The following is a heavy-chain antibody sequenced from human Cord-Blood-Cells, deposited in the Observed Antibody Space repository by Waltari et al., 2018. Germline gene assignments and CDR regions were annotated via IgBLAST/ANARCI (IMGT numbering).Heavy chain of an antibody. V-gene: IGHV1-8*01. Sequence: QVQLVQSGAAVKKPGASVKVLCKDSGNSFSSYDVNCVRHATGLGLEWMGWMNPNSSNTGYAQKFQGRVTMTRNTSISTAYMELSSLRSEDTAVYYCARNDYTKGWFDPWGQGTLVTVSS. D-gene: IGHD4-4*01. CDR3: ARNDYTKGWFDP. CDR1: GNSFSSYD. CDR2: MNPNSSNT. J-gene: IGHJ5*02.